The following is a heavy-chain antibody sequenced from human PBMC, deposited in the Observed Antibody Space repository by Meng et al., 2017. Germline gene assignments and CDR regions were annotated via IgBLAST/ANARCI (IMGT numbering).Heavy chain of an antibody. Sequence: VQLVDACGGMVPPGRALILSCAASGFTGSSTYMSWVRQAPGKGLEWVAVIWYDGSNKYYADSVKGRFTISRDNSKNTLYLQMNSLRAEDTAVYYCARVVYSSGWSFDYWGQGTLVTVSS. D-gene: IGHD6-19*01. V-gene: IGHV3-33*01. CDR2: IWYDGSNK. J-gene: IGHJ4*02. CDR3: ARVVYSSGWSFDY. CDR1: GFTGSSTY.